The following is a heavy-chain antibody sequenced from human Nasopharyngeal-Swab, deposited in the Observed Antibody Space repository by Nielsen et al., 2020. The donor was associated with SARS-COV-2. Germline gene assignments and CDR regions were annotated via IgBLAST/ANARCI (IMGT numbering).Heavy chain of an antibody. CDR3: ARGSSSAWSGYFYGMDV. J-gene: IGHJ6*02. V-gene: IGHV3-72*01. D-gene: IGHD6-13*01. CDR1: GFIFSDHY. Sequence: GESLKISCAASGFIFSDHYMDWVRQAPGKGPEWVARTRNKARSYTTEYAASVKGRFTISRDDSKNSLYLQMSSLTTGDTAVYYCARGSSSAWSGYFYGMDVWGQGTTVTVSS. CDR2: TRNKARSYTT.